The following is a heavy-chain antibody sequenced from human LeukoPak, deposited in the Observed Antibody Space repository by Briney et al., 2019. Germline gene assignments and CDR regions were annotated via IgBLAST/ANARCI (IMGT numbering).Heavy chain of an antibody. V-gene: IGHV3-21*01. J-gene: IGHJ4*02. CDR2: ISSSSSYI. CDR3: ARVGKSSSWSIDY. D-gene: IGHD6-13*01. Sequence: KPGGSLRLSCAASGFTFSSYSMNWVRRAPGKGLEWVSSISSSSSYIYYADSVKGRFTISRDNAKNSLYLQMNSLRAEDTAVYYCARVGKSSSWSIDYWGQGTLVTVSS. CDR1: GFTFSSYS.